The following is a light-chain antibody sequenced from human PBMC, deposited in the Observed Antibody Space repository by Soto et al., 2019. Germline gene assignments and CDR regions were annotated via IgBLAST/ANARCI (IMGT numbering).Light chain of an antibody. CDR3: GTWDTSLNAYV. J-gene: IGLJ1*01. Sequence: QSVLTQPPSVSAASGQKVTISCSGSRSNIGDNYVSWYQLLPGAAPKLLISDNERRPSGIPDRFSGSKSGTTATLAIAGLQTADEAEYYCGTWDTSLNAYVFAAGTKVTVL. V-gene: IGLV1-51*01. CDR1: RSNIGDNY. CDR2: DNE.